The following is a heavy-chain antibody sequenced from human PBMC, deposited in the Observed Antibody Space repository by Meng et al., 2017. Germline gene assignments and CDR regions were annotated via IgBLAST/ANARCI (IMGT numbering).Heavy chain of an antibody. V-gene: IGHV3-7*01. Sequence: GESLKISCAASGFTFGGYWMSWVRQAPGKGLEWVANIKTDGNEQHYMDSVKGRFTISRDNARNSLYLQMDSLRADDTAVYYCARDTTWHNFDSWGQGTLVTVSS. CDR2: IKTDGNEQ. CDR3: ARDTTWHNFDS. CDR1: GFTFGGYW. J-gene: IGHJ4*02. D-gene: IGHD1-1*01.